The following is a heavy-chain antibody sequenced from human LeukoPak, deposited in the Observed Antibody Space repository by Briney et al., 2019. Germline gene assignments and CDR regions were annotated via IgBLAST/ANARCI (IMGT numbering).Heavy chain of an antibody. CDR3: AKCPLYYYYMDA. V-gene: IGHV3-23*01. CDR2: MSGSGDSI. Sequence: PGGSLRLSCAASGITFSSYAMSWVRQAPGKGLEWVSVMSGSGDSIYYAESVKGRFTISRDNSKNTLYLQMNSLRGEDTAVYYCAKCPLYYYYMDAWGKGTTVTVSS. J-gene: IGHJ6*03. CDR1: GITFSSYA.